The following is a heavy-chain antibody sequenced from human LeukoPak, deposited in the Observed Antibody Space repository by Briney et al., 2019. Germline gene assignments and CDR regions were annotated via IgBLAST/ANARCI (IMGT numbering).Heavy chain of an antibody. J-gene: IGHJ4*02. CDR2: INHSGST. D-gene: IGHD6-6*01. V-gene: IGHV4-34*01. CDR3: ARGSSSANFDY. CDR1: GGSFSGYY. Sequence: PSETLSLTCAAYGGSFSGYYWSWIRQPSGKGLEWIGEINHSGSTNYNPSLKSRVTISVDTSKNQFSLKLSSVTAADTAVYYCARGSSSANFDYWGQGTLVTVSS.